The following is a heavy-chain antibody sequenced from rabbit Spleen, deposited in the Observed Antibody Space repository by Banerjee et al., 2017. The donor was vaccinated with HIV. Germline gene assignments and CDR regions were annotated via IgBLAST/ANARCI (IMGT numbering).Heavy chain of an antibody. CDR3: ARDGDSGWNFDL. CDR2: IDPVFGIT. V-gene: IGHV1S40*01. J-gene: IGHJ4*01. CDR1: GFTLSSYY. D-gene: IGHD1-1*01. Sequence: QSLEESGGDLVKPGASLTLTCTASGFTLSSYYMNWVRQAPGKGLEWIGYIDPVFGITYYANWVNGRFSISRENAQNTVFLQMTSLTAADTATYFCARDGDSGWNFDLWGQGTLVTVS.